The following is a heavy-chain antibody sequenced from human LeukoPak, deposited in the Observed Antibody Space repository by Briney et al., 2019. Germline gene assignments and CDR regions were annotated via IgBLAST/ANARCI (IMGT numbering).Heavy chain of an antibody. D-gene: IGHD3-10*01. J-gene: IGHJ4*02. V-gene: IGHV4-59*01. Sequence: SETLSLTCTVSGGSISSYYWSWIRQPPGKGLEWIGYIYYSGSTNYNPSLKSRVTISVDTSKNQFSLKLSSVTAADTAVYYCARQRPDGSGSCDYWGQGTLVTVSS. CDR3: ARQRPDGSGSCDY. CDR1: GGSISSYY. CDR2: IYYSGST.